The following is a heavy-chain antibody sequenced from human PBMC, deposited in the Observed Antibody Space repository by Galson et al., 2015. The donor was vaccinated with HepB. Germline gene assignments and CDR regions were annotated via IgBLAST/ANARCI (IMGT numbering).Heavy chain of an antibody. D-gene: IGHD2-2*02. V-gene: IGHV3-23*01. J-gene: IGHJ3*02. CDR2: ISGSGDTT. Sequence: SLRLSCAASAFTFSSYAMNWVRQAPGKGLEWVSAISGSGDTTYHADSVKGRFTISRDNSKNTVYLQMNSLRAEDTAVYYCAKEEYCSTTSCYRAWGAFDIWGQGTMVTVSS. CDR1: AFTFSSYA. CDR3: AKEEYCSTTSCYRAWGAFDI.